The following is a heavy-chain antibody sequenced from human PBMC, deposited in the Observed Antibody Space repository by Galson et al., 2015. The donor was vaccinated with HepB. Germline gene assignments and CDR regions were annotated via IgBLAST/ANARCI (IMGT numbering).Heavy chain of an antibody. Sequence: CAISGDSVSSNYAVWNWIRQSPSRGLEWLGRTYYRSKWIYDYAESVKSRITITPDTSKNLVFLQLHSVTPADAAVYYCAYGVDVWAHKTTVTVSS. V-gene: IGHV6-1*01. CDR2: TYYRSKWIY. CDR1: GDSVSSNYAV. J-gene: IGHJ6*02. CDR3: AYGVDV.